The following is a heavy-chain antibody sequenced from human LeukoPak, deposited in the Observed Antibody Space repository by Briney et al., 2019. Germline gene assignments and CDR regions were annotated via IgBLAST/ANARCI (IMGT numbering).Heavy chain of an antibody. J-gene: IGHJ4*02. CDR3: ARDLGDR. Sequence: PSETLSLTCAVYGGSFSGYYWSWIRQPPGKGLEWIGEINHSGSTNYNPSLRSRVTISVDTSKNQFSLKLSSVTAADTAVYYCARDLGDRWGQGTLVTVSS. D-gene: IGHD1-26*01. CDR1: GGSFSGYY. CDR2: INHSGST. V-gene: IGHV4-34*01.